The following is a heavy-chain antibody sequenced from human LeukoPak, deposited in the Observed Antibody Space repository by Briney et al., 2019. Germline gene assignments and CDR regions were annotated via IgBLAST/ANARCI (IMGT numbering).Heavy chain of an antibody. J-gene: IGHJ4*02. V-gene: IGHV3-21*01. CDR2: ISTSSSYI. CDR1: GITFSSYS. Sequence: PGGSLRLSCAASGITFSSYSMNWVRQAPGKGLEWVSSISTSSSYIYYADSVMGRFTISRDNAKNSLYLQMNSLRAEDTAVYYCARRYGDYVGSFEYWGQGTQVTVSS. CDR3: ARRYGDYVGSFEY. D-gene: IGHD4-17*01.